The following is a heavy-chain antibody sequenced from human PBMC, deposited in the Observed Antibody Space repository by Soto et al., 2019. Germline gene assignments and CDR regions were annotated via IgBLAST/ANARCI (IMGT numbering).Heavy chain of an antibody. D-gene: IGHD2-15*01. CDR2: IRGFSPYT. CDR3: ARDRGYDAHDYYYNAMDV. Sequence: GGSMRLSCISSGFTFRTYTMNWVRQAPGKVLEWVSGIRGFSPYTFYAESVKDRFTISRDNAKNSLYLQMNSLRAEDTAVYYCARDRGYDAHDYYYNAMDVWGQGTTVTVSS. CDR1: GFTFRTYT. V-gene: IGHV3-21*01. J-gene: IGHJ6*02.